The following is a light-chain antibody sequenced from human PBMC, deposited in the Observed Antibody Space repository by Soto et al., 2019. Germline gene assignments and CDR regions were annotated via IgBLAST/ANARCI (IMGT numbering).Light chain of an antibody. CDR2: SDN. CDR1: SSNIGSNT. Sequence: QSVLTQPPSASGTPGQRVTISCSGSSSNIGSNTVNWYQQLPTTAPKLLIYSDNHRPSGVPDRFSGSKSGTSASLAISGLQSEDEADYHCAACDDSLNGWVFGGGTKLTVL. CDR3: AACDDSLNGWV. V-gene: IGLV1-44*01. J-gene: IGLJ3*02.